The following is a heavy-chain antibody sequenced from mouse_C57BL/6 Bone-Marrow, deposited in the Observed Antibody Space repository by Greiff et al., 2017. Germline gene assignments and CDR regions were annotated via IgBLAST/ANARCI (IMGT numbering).Heavy chain of an antibody. J-gene: IGHJ2*01. V-gene: IGHV1-81*01. CDR1: GYTFTSYG. D-gene: IGHD1-1*01. Sequence: VQLQQSGAELARPGASVKLSCTASGYTFTSYGISWVKQRTGQGLEWIGEIYPRSGNTYYNEKVKGKATLNADKSSSTAYMELRSLASEDSAVYFCARRVYYYGSYYWGQGTTLTVSS. CDR3: ARRVYYYGSYY. CDR2: IYPRSGNT.